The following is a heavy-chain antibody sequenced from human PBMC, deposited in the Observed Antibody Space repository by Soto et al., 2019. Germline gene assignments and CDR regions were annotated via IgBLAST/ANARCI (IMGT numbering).Heavy chain of an antibody. CDR1: GFTFRNYD. J-gene: IGHJ6*02. CDR2: ISAAGDP. CDR3: ATTDRDFYGLDV. V-gene: IGHV3-13*05. Sequence: EVQLVESGGGLVQPGGSLRLSCEASGFTFRNYDMHWVRQGTGKGLEWVSGISAAGDPDYADSVEGRFTVSRENAQNSLFLPMNSIIVRDTAVYYCATTDRDFYGLDVWGQGTTVIVSS. D-gene: IGHD1-1*01.